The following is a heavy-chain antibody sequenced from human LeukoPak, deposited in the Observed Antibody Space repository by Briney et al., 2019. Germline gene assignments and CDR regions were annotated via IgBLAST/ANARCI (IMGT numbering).Heavy chain of an antibody. J-gene: IGHJ4*02. CDR1: GFTFSSYA. D-gene: IGHD4-17*01. V-gene: IGHV3-23*01. CDR2: ISSSGGST. CDR3: AKDGSYRLTTVTYNDY. Sequence: PGGSLRLSCAASGFTFSSYAMSWVRQAPGKGLEWVSAISSSGGSTYYADSVKGRFTISRDNSKNTLYLQMNSLRAEDTAVYYCAKDGSYRLTTVTYNDYWGQGTLVTVSS.